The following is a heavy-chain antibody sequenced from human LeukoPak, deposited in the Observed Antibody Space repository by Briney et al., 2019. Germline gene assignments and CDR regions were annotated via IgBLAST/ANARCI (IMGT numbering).Heavy chain of an antibody. J-gene: IGHJ4*02. CDR1: GYTFTSYY. V-gene: IGHV1-46*01. D-gene: IGHD3-22*01. CDR2: INPSGGST. CDR3: ASSITGSVDYYDSSGFDY. Sequence: ASVKVSCKASGYTFTSYYMHRVRQAPGQGLEWMGIINPSGGSTSYAQKFQGRVTMTRDTSTSTVYMELSSLRSEDTAVYYCASSITGSVDYYDSSGFDYWGQGTLVTVSS.